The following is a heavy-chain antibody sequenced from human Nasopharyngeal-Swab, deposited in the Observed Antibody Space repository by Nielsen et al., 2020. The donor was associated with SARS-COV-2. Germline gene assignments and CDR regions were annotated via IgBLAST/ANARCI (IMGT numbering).Heavy chain of an antibody. CDR1: GLTFSSYA. V-gene: IGHV3-30-3*01. CDR2: ISYDGSNK. J-gene: IGHJ4*02. Sequence: GESLKISCAASGLTFSSYAMHWVRQAPGKGLEWVAVISYDGSNKYYADSVKGRFTISRDNAKNTLYLQMNSLRVEDTAVYYCVKHQGSSSDQWGQGTLVTVSS. CDR3: VKHQGSSSDQ.